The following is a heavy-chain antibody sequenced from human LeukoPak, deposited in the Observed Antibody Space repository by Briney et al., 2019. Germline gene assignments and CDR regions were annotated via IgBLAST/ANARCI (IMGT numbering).Heavy chain of an antibody. J-gene: IGHJ3*02. CDR2: IRYDGSNK. CDR3: AKGPSGSHDAFDI. D-gene: IGHD3-10*01. V-gene: IGHV3-30*02. Sequence: PGGSLRLSCAASGFTFSSYGMHWVRQAPGKGLEWVAFIRYDGSNKYYADSVKGRFTISRDNSKNTLYLQMNSLRAEDTAVYYCAKGPSGSHDAFDIWGQGTMVTVSS. CDR1: GFTFSSYG.